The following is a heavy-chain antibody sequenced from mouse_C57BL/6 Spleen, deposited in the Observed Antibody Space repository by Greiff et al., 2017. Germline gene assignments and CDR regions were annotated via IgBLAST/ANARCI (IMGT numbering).Heavy chain of an antibody. CDR2: IDPETGGT. CDR1: SYTFTDYE. CDR3: TRRYYGSPRDY. V-gene: IGHV1-15*01. Sequence: QVQLKESGAELVRPGASVTLSCKASSYTFTDYEMHWVKQTPVHGLEWIGAIDPETGGTAYNQKFKGKAILTADKSSSTAYMELRSLTSEDSAVYYCTRRYYGSPRDYWGQGTTLTVSS. J-gene: IGHJ2*01. D-gene: IGHD1-1*01.